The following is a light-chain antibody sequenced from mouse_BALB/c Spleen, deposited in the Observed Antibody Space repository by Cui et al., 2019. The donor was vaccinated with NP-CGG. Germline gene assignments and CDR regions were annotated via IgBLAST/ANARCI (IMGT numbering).Light chain of an antibody. CDR1: TGAGTTSNY. CDR2: GTN. Sequence: QAVVTQESVLTTSPGETVTLTCRSSTGAGTTSNYANWVQEKPDHLFSGLIGGTNNRAPGVPTRFSGSLIGDKAALTITGTRTEDEAIYFCALWYSNHWVFGGGTKLTVL. CDR3: ALWYSNHWV. V-gene: IGLV1*01. J-gene: IGLJ1*01.